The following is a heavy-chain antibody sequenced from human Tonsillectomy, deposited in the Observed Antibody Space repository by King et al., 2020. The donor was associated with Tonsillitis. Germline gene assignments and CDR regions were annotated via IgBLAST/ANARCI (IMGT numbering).Heavy chain of an antibody. Sequence: VQLVESGGGLVQPGKSLRLFCAASGFTFNSYAMTWVRQAPGKGLEWVSSISASGSTTYYADSVKGRFTISRDNAKNTLFLQMNSLTAEDTALYYCAKSIGGTWTFDGFDIWGQGTMVTVSS. D-gene: IGHD1-1*01. CDR3: AKSIGGTWTFDGFDI. V-gene: IGHV3-23*04. CDR2: ISASGSTT. CDR1: GFTFNSYA. J-gene: IGHJ3*02.